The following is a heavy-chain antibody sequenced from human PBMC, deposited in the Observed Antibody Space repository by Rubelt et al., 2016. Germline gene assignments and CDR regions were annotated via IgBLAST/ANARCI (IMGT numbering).Heavy chain of an antibody. D-gene: IGHD5-24*01. CDR1: GYTFTSYY. CDR2: INPSGGST. CDR3: ARTKTVEMATIPLAY. J-gene: IGHJ4*02. Sequence: QVQLVQSGAEVKKPGASVKVSCKASGYTFTSYYMHWVRQAPGQGLEWMGIINPSGGSTSYAQKFQGRVTMTRDKSTSTVYMELSSLRSEDTAVYYCARTKTVEMATIPLAYWGQGTLVTVSS. V-gene: IGHV1-46*01.